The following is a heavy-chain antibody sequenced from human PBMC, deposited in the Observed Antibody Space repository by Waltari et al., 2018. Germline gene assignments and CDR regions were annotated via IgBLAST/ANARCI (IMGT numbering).Heavy chain of an antibody. CDR3: ARGGGYYDNSGFYFFDY. Sequence: EVQLVESGGGLIQPGGSLRLSCAASGFVVSENYMTWVRQAPGRGREWVSVLYSGGYSYYADSVKGRFTISSDTSKNTVYLQMNNLGAEDTAVYFCARGGGYYDNSGFYFFDYWGQGTLVTVSS. V-gene: IGHV3-53*01. CDR2: LYSGGYS. D-gene: IGHD3-22*01. CDR1: GFVVSENY. J-gene: IGHJ4*02.